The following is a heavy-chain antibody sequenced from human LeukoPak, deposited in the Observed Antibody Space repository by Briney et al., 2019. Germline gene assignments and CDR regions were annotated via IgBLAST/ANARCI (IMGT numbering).Heavy chain of an antibody. V-gene: IGHV4-30-4*01. Sequence: SETLSLTCTVSGGSISSGDYYWSWIRQPPGKGLEWIGYIYYSGSTYYNPSLKSRVTISVDTSKNQFSLKLSSVTAADTAVYYCARDRGYCSSTSCNNLFDPWGQGTLVTVSS. CDR1: GGSISSGDYY. CDR2: IYYSGST. D-gene: IGHD2-2*03. CDR3: ARDRGYCSSTSCNNLFDP. J-gene: IGHJ5*02.